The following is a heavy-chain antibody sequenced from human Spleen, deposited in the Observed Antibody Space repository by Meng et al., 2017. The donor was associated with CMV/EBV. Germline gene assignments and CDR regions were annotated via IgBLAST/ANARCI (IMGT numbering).Heavy chain of an antibody. CDR2: IRYDGSNK. J-gene: IGHJ6*02. D-gene: IGHD6-13*01. V-gene: IGHV3-30*02. Sequence: GGSLRLSCAASEFTFSNYAMHWVRQAPGKGLEWVAFIRYDGSNKYYADSVKGRFTISRDNSKNTLYLQMNSLRAEDTAVYYCARDPRYSSSWYTYYYYGMDVWGQGTTVTVSS. CDR3: ARDPRYSSSWYTYYYYGMDV. CDR1: EFTFSNYA.